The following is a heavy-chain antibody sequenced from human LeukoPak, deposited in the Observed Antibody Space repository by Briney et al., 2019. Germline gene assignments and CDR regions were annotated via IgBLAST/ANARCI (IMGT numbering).Heavy chain of an antibody. CDR1: GYTFTSYG. J-gene: IGHJ2*01. Sequence: ASVKVSCKASGYTFTSYGISWVRQAPGQGFEWLGWISAYNGNTNYAQKLQGRVTMTTDTSTSTAYMELRSLRSDDTAVYYCARVLLPEVLTGYWYFELWGRGTLVTVSS. V-gene: IGHV1-18*01. CDR3: ARVLLPEVLTGYWYFEL. CDR2: ISAYNGNT. D-gene: IGHD3-9*01.